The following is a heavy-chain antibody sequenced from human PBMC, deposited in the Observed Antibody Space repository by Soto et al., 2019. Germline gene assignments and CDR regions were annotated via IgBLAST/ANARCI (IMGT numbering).Heavy chain of an antibody. CDR2: VYYIGGT. CDR1: GGSVSSGSFY. J-gene: IGHJ5*01. Sequence: QVQLQESGPGLVKPSETLSLTCTVSGGSVSSGSFYWSWIRQPPGMGLEWIGFVYYIGGTNYNPSRKWRVAIFVDPAKNPFSPKLGPVPAAGTAVDYWSAGYCNRLFGPWGQGTLVTVSS. D-gene: IGHD2-15*01. CDR3: SAGYCNRLFGP. V-gene: IGHV4-61*01.